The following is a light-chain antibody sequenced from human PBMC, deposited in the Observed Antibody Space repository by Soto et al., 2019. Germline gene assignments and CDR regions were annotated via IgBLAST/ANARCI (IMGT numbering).Light chain of an antibody. CDR2: LSSDGSH. J-gene: IGLJ2*01. Sequence: QSVLTQSPSASASLGASVKLTCTLSSGHSSYAIAWHQQQPEKGPRYLMKLSSDGSHSKGDGIPDRFSGSSSGAERYLTISSLQSKDEADYYCQTWDTGARVVFGGGTQLTVL. CDR3: QTWDTGARVV. CDR1: SGHSSYA. V-gene: IGLV4-69*01.